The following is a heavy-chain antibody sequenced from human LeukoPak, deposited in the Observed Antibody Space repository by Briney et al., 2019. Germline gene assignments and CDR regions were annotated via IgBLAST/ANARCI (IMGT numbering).Heavy chain of an antibody. Sequence: SQTLSLTCTVSGASISSTSYCWGWIRQPAGKGLEWIGHIHTSGSTNYNPSLKSRVTISVDTSKNQFSLKLSSVTAADTAVYYCATLYCSGGSCHYNYFDYWGQGTLVTVSS. CDR3: ATLYCSGGSCHYNYFDY. D-gene: IGHD2-15*01. CDR2: IHTSGST. V-gene: IGHV4-61*09. J-gene: IGHJ4*02. CDR1: GASISSTSYC.